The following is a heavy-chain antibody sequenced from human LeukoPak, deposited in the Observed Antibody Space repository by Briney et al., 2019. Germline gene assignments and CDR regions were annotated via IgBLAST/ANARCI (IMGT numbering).Heavy chain of an antibody. V-gene: IGHV3-30-3*01. D-gene: IGHD5-12*01. Sequence: GRSLRLSCAASGFIFSNYAVQWVRQAPGKGLEWVALISYDGVNQYYVDPVKGRFTISRDNPKNTLYLQMNSLRAEDTAVYYCARDVRGISYRGDDLGAFDIWGQGTMVTVSS. CDR2: ISYDGVNQ. CDR1: GFIFSNYA. J-gene: IGHJ3*02. CDR3: ARDVRGISYRGDDLGAFDI.